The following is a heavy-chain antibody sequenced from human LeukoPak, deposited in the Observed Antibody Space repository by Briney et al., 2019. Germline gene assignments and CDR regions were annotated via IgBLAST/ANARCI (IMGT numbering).Heavy chain of an antibody. CDR1: GYTFTSYD. D-gene: IGHD3-10*01. Sequence: ASVKVSCKASGYTFTSYDINWVRQATGQGLEWMGWMNPNSGNTGYAQKFQGRVTMTRNTSISTAYMELSSLRSEDTAVYYCARDHTMVRGVSSYYYYGMDVWGQGTTVTVSS. V-gene: IGHV1-8*01. CDR2: MNPNSGNT. CDR3: ARDHTMVRGVSSYYYYGMDV. J-gene: IGHJ6*02.